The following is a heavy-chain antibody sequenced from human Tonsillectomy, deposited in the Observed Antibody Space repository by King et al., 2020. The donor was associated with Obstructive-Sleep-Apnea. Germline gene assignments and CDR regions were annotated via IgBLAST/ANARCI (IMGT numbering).Heavy chain of an antibody. J-gene: IGHJ4*02. CDR3: AKCYNSGSYYNGPRG. Sequence: VQLVESGGGVVQPGGSLRLSCAASGFTFSSYGMHWVRQAPGQGLEWVAVISYDGNNKYYADSVKGRFTISRDNSKNTLYLQMNSLRAEDTAMYDCAKCYNSGSYYNGPRGWGQGTLVTVSS. V-gene: IGHV3-30*18. CDR1: GFTFSSYG. CDR2: ISYDGNNK. D-gene: IGHD3-10*01.